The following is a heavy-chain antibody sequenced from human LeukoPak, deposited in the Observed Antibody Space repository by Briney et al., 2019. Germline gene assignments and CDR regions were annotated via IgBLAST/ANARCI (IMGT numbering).Heavy chain of an antibody. D-gene: IGHD3-10*01. CDR3: AKGPAMVRGTFDP. CDR2: ISGSGGST. Sequence: GGSLRLSCAASGFTFSSYGMSWVRQAPGKGLEWVSAISGSGGSTYYADSVKGRFTISRDYSKNTLYLQMNSLRTEETAVYYCAKGPAMVRGTFDPWGQGTLVTVSS. CDR1: GFTFSSYG. V-gene: IGHV3-23*01. J-gene: IGHJ5*02.